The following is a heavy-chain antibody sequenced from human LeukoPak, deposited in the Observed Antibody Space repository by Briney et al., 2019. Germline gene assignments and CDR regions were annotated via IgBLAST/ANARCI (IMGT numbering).Heavy chain of an antibody. Sequence: GGSLRLSCAASGFTFSNYSMNWVRQAPGKGLEWVSSISSSSSYIYYADSVKGRFTISRDNAKSSLYLQMNSPRAEDTAVYYCAKGGVGATMLVDYWGQGTLVTVSS. J-gene: IGHJ4*02. V-gene: IGHV3-21*06. CDR3: AKGGVGATMLVDY. CDR1: GFTFSNYS. CDR2: ISSSSSYI. D-gene: IGHD1-26*01.